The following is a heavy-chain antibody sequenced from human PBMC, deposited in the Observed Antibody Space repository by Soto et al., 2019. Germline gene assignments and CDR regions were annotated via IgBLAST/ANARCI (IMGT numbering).Heavy chain of an antibody. V-gene: IGHV4-59*12. CDR1: GGYISNYY. CDR2: IYYSGSA. Sequence: SETLSLTCTVSGGYISNYYWSWIRQPPGKGLEWIGYIYYSGSARYNPSLKSRVTISVDTSKNQFSLNLNSVTAADTAVYYCARGIDYYDSSGYYYYPLWGQGTLVTVSS. D-gene: IGHD3-22*01. CDR3: ARGIDYYDSSGYYYYPL. J-gene: IGHJ4*02.